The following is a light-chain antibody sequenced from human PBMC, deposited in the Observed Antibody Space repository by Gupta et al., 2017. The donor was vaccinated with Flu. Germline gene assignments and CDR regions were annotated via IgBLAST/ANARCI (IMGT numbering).Light chain of an antibody. CDR1: TFNFPNYEF. Sequence: QSALTEPASVSGSAVRSVTNACTGTTFNFPNYEFVYWYHHHPDKSLKLIIHGVSNRPAGVSNRFSGSQSGSTASLTISGHEEGDDAHYYCSSYDDNNIWVFGGGTKVTVL. CDR3: SSYDDNNIWV. V-gene: IGLV2-23*02. J-gene: IGLJ3*02. CDR2: GVS.